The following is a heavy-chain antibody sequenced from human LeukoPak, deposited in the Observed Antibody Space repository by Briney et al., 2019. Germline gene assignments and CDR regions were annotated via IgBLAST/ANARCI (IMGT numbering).Heavy chain of an antibody. J-gene: IGHJ4*02. D-gene: IGHD5-12*01. CDR3: ARDVGWIVQPTKLDK. V-gene: IGHV1-18*01. Sequence: GASVKVSCKASGYTFSNYGISWVRQAPGQGLEWMGWISAHEGNTHYAQKFQGRVTMTTDTSTTTVHMELRSLTSDDTALYYCARDVGWIVQPTKLDKWGQGTRVTVSS. CDR1: GYTFSNYG. CDR2: ISAHEGNT.